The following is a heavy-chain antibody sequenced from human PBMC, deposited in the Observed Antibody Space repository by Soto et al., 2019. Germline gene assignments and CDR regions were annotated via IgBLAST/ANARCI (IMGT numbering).Heavy chain of an antibody. CDR1: GYTFTSYG. Sequence: ASVKVSCKASGYTFTSYGISWVRQAPGQGLEWMGWISAYNGNTNYAQKLQGRVTMTTDTSTSTAYMELRSLRSDDTAVCYCARDRYYYDSSGYYYFDYWGQGTLVTVS. D-gene: IGHD3-22*01. V-gene: IGHV1-18*01. CDR2: ISAYNGNT. CDR3: ARDRYYYDSSGYYYFDY. J-gene: IGHJ4*02.